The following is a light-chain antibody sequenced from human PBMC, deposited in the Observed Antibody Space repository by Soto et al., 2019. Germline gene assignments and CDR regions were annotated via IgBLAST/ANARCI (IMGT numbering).Light chain of an antibody. Sequence: QSALTQPASVSGSPGQSITISCTGTSSDVGGYSYVSWYQQHPGKAPKLMIYEVSNRPSGVSNRFSGSKSGNTASLTISGLQPEDEADYYCSSYTSSSTLRVFGAGTKLTVL. CDR3: SSYTSSSTLRV. CDR2: EVS. J-gene: IGLJ1*01. CDR1: SSDVGGYSY. V-gene: IGLV2-14*01.